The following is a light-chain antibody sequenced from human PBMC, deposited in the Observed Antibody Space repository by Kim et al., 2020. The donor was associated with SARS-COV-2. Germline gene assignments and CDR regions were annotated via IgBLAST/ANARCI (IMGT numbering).Light chain of an antibody. V-gene: IGLV2-18*02. CDR1: GSDVGSYNR. CDR3: SSYTSSSTLI. Sequence: GQSVTISCTGTGSDVGSYNRVSWYQQPPGTAPKLIIYEVSDRPSGVPHRFSGSKSGNTASLTISWLQTEDEADYYCSSYTSSSTLIFGGGTKVTVL. CDR2: EVS. J-gene: IGLJ2*01.